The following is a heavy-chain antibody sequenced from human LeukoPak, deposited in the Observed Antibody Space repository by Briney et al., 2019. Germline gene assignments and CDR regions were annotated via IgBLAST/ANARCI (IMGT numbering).Heavy chain of an antibody. CDR2: IYYSGNT. D-gene: IGHD3-10*01. V-gene: IGHV4-39*01. CDR1: GGCISGSSYF. CDR3: GRLKEGIDY. Sequence: SETLSLTCAVSGGCISGSSYFWVWIRQPPGKGLEWIGSIYYSGNTYYNPSLKSRVTISVDTSKNQFSLKLSSVPAADTAVYYCGRLKEGIDYWGPGPLVTVSS. J-gene: IGHJ4*02.